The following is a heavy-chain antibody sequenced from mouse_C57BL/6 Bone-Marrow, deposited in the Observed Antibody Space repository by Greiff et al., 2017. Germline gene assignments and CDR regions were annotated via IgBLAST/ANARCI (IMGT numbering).Heavy chain of an antibody. CDR2: IWSDGST. D-gene: IGHD2-1*01. Sequence: VQLQQSGPGLVAPSQSLSITCTVSGFSLTSYGVHWVRQPPGKGLEWLVVIWSDGSTTYNSALKSRLSISKDNSKSQVCVKMNSLQTDDTAMYYCARHWGKGDAMDYWGQGTSVTVSS. J-gene: IGHJ4*01. CDR1: GFSLTSYG. CDR3: ARHWGKGDAMDY. V-gene: IGHV2-6-1*01.